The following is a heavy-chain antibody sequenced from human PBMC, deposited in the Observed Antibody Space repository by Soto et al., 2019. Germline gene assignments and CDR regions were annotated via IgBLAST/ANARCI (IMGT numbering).Heavy chain of an antibody. CDR2: INSNGSST. J-gene: IGHJ4*02. CDR1: GFTFSTYA. Sequence: GGSLRLSCAASGFTFSTYAMAWVRQAPGKGLEWVSRINSNGSSTSYADSVKGRFTISRDNAKNTLYLQMNSLRAEDTAVYYCASLAGYSSGWYNLKNDYWGQGTLVTVSS. D-gene: IGHD6-19*01. V-gene: IGHV3-74*01. CDR3: ASLAGYSSGWYNLKNDY.